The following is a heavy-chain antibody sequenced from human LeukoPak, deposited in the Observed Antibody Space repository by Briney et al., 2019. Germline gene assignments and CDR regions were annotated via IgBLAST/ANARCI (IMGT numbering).Heavy chain of an antibody. CDR1: GYTLTELC. V-gene: IGHV1-24*01. CDR3: ARDGRGYSDYDFRYFDY. Sequence: ASVKVSCKVSGYTLTELCIHWVRQAPGKGLEWMGGFDPEENKRIYAQKFQGRVTIIADKSTSTAYMELSSLRSEDTAVYYCARDGRGYSDYDFRYFDYWGQGTLVTVSS. J-gene: IGHJ4*02. D-gene: IGHD5-12*01. CDR2: FDPEENKR.